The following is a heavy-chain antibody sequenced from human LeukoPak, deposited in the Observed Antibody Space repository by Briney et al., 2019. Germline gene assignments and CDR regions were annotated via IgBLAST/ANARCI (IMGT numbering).Heavy chain of an antibody. Sequence: GGSLRLSCAASGFTFSSYWMHWVRQAPGKGLVWVSRIKSDGSTNYADSVKGRFTISRDNAKNTVSLQMNSLRAEDTGVYYCARAPSEIGGYYPEYFRHWGQGTLLSVSS. CDR2: IKSDGST. CDR1: GFTFSSYW. CDR3: ARAPSEIGGYYPEYFRH. V-gene: IGHV3-74*01. J-gene: IGHJ1*01. D-gene: IGHD3-22*01.